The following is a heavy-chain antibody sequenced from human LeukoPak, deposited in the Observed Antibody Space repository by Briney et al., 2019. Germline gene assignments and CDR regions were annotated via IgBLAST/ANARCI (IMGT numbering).Heavy chain of an antibody. CDR1: GYTFTSYA. J-gene: IGHJ4*02. Sequence: ASVKVSCKASGYTFTSYAMHWVRQAPGQRLEWMGWINAGNGNTKYSQKFQGRVTITRDTSASTAYVELSSLRSEDTAVYYCARLYSSGWHPRYDYWGQGTLVTVSS. CDR2: INAGNGNT. V-gene: IGHV1-3*01. D-gene: IGHD6-19*01. CDR3: ARLYSSGWHPRYDY.